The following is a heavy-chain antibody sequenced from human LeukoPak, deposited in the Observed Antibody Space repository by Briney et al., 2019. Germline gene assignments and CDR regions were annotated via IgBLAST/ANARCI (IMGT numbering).Heavy chain of an antibody. CDR1: GFTFSSYA. V-gene: IGHV3-23*01. CDR2: ISGSGGST. CDR3: ARAEGYGGELDS. J-gene: IGHJ4*02. Sequence: PWGSLRLSCAASGFTFSSYAMSWVRQAPGKGLEWVSAISGSGGSTYYADSVKGRFTISRDNSKNTLYLQMNSLRAEDTAVYYCARAEGYGGELDSWGQGTLVTVSS. D-gene: IGHD4-23*01.